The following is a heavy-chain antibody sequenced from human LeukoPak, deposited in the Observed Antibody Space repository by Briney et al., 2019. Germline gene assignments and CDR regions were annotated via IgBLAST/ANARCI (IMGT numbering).Heavy chain of an antibody. Sequence: GTSLRLSCVDPGFTFSSYAMHWVRQAPGKGLEWVAVISYHGSEKYYADSVKGRFTISRDNSKNTLYLQMNSLRAEDTAVYYCARDLKQWRGENYFGSWGPGTLITVSS. CDR1: GFTFSSYA. V-gene: IGHV3-30*01. J-gene: IGHJ4*02. CDR3: ARDLKQWRGENYFGS. CDR2: ISYHGSEK. D-gene: IGHD6-19*01.